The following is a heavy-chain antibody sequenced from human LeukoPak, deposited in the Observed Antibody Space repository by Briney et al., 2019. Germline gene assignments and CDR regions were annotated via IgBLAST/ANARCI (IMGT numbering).Heavy chain of an antibody. V-gene: IGHV1-2*02. Sequence: ASVKLSCKASAYTFTDYYVHWVRQAPGQGLEWMGWSHPSSGGAGYAQKFQGRVSMTGDTSISTAYMQLTRLTSDDTAVYYCGIKRIRGNPFDYWGQGTLVTVSS. D-gene: IGHD3-10*01. CDR1: AYTFTDYY. CDR3: GIKRIRGNPFDY. J-gene: IGHJ4*02. CDR2: SHPSSGGA.